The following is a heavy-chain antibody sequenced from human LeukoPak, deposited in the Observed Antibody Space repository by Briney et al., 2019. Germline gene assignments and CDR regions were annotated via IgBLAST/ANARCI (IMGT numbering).Heavy chain of an antibody. D-gene: IGHD2-2*01. CDR2: ISSSSNNI. CDR3: ARGYQRPDY. CDR1: GFTFSTYT. J-gene: IGHJ4*02. Sequence: GGSLRLSCAASGFTFSTYTMNWVRQAPGKGLEWVSSISSSSNNINYADSVKGRFTISRDNAKNSVHLQVNSLRVEGTAVYYCARGYQRPDYWGQGTLITVSS. V-gene: IGHV3-21*01.